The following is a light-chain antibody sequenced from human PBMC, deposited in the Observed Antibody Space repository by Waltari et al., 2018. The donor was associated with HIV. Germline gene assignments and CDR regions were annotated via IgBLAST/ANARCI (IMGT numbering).Light chain of an antibody. CDR3: QQFDTYSPYT. Sequence: DIQMSQSPSTLSASVVDTVTITCRASQIINYWMAWYQQKPGRAPKLLVYKASSLEPGVPPRFSGSGSGTAFTLIITNLQPDDFATYYCQQFDTYSPYTFGQGTKLGIK. CDR1: QIINYW. J-gene: IGKJ2*01. CDR2: KAS. V-gene: IGKV1-5*03.